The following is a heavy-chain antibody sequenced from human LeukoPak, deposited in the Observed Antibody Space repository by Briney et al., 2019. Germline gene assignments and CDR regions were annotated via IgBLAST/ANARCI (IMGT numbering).Heavy chain of an antibody. V-gene: IGHV3-66*01. CDR2: IYGGGST. J-gene: IGHJ3*01. CDR3: ARVGDDYGDLAE. Sequence: GGSLRLSCAASGFTVSSNYMSWVRQAPGKGLEWVSVIYGGGSTYYADSVKGRFTISRDNAKNSLYLQMNSLRAEDTAVYYCARVGDDYGDLAEWGQGTMVTVSS. CDR1: GFTVSSNY. D-gene: IGHD4-17*01.